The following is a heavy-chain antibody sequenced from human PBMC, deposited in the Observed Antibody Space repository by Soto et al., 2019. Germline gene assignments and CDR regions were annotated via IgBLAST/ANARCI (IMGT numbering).Heavy chain of an antibody. J-gene: IGHJ4*02. CDR3: ARWVEVSLDYFDS. CDR2: MHHSGRT. Sequence: QVQLQESGPGLVKPSQTLSLTCTVSGAYMRNDYYYWSWVRQKPGKDLEWIGHMHHSGRTHYNPSLKSRVAISVDTSKNQFSLYLNSLTAADTAVYYCARWVEVSLDYFDSWGQGTPVTVSS. D-gene: IGHD2-15*01. CDR1: GAYMRNDYYY. V-gene: IGHV4-31*03.